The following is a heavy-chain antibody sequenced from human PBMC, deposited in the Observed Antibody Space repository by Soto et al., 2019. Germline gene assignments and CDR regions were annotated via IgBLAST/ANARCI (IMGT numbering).Heavy chain of an antibody. V-gene: IGHV3-11*06. CDR3: ARGNYPDY. J-gene: IGHJ4*02. CDR1: GFSFSDYY. Sequence: VHLVESGGGLVQPGGSLRLSCAASGFSFSDYYMTWIRQAPGKGLEWISYISNSGSYTNYADSVKGRFTISRDNAKNSLYLQMNSLRAEDTSVYFCARGNYPDYWGQGTLVTVSS. CDR2: ISNSGSYT.